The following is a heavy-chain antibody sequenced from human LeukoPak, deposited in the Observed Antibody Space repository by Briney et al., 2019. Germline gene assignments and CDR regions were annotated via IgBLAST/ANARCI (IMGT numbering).Heavy chain of an antibody. CDR2: ISYDGSNK. CDR1: GFTISSYA. D-gene: IGHD3-22*01. CDR3: ARDHYDSSGYYYVGPYADY. Sequence: GRSLRLSCAASGFTISSYAMHWVRQAPGKGLEWVAVISYDGSNKYYADSVKGRFTISRDNSKNTLYLQMNSLRAEDTAVYYCARDHYDSSGYYYVGPYADYWGQGTLVTVSS. J-gene: IGHJ4*02. V-gene: IGHV3-30-3*01.